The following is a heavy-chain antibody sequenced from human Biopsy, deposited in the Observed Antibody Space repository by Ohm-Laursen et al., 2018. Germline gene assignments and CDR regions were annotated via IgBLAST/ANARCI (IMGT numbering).Heavy chain of an antibody. D-gene: IGHD2-21*02. Sequence: GSSVKVSCKTTGYTFTDDQIHWVREAPGQGLEWMGLVNPKKGDTRYAQKFQGRVTMTSDVSVATAYMELTGLTSDDTAVYFCSREQHYYSARGQGTLVTVSS. CDR3: SREQHYYSA. CDR2: VNPKKGDT. J-gene: IGHJ4*02. CDR1: GYTFTDDQ. V-gene: IGHV1-2*06.